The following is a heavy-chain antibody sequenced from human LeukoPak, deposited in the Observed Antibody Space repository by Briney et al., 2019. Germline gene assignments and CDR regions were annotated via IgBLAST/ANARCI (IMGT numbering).Heavy chain of an antibody. CDR1: GYSFTSYW. CDR2: IYPGDSDT. D-gene: IGHD3-9*01. J-gene: IGHJ4*02. V-gene: IGHV5-51*01. Sequence: PGESLKISCKGSGYSFTSYWIGWVRPMPGKGLEWMGIIYPGDSDTRYSPSFQGQVTISADKSISTAYLQWSSLKASDTAMYYCARRSSDYDILTGYFQYYFDYWGQGTLVTVSS. CDR3: ARRSSDYDILTGYFQYYFDY.